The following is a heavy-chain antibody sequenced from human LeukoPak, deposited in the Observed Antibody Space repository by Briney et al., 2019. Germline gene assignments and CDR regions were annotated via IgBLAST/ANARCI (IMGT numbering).Heavy chain of an antibody. V-gene: IGHV1-24*01. D-gene: IGHD3-16*01. Sequence: ASVKVSCKVSGYTLTELSMHWVRQAPGKGLEWMGGFDPEDGETIYAQTFQGRVTMTEDTSTDTAYMELSSLRSEDTAVYYCATERVLGQTYYDYVWGSQRVAYYFDYWGQGTLVTVSS. J-gene: IGHJ4*02. CDR3: ATERVLGQTYYDYVWGSQRVAYYFDY. CDR1: GYTLTELS. CDR2: FDPEDGET.